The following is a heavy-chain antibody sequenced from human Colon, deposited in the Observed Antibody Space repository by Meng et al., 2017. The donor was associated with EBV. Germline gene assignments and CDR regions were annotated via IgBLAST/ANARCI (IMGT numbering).Heavy chain of an antibody. J-gene: IGHJ4*02. Sequence: LQLPVSGPGLVKPSETLSLTCTVSGGSISSNGYYWDWVRQPPGKGLEWIGAIYHSGSTSYNPSLQSRVTMFVDTSKNQFSLMLTSVTATDTAVYYCARRRGGSGRDCWGQGTLVTVSS. V-gene: IGHV4-39*01. CDR1: GGSISSNGYY. D-gene: IGHD3-10*01. CDR3: ARRRGGSGRDC. CDR2: IYHSGST.